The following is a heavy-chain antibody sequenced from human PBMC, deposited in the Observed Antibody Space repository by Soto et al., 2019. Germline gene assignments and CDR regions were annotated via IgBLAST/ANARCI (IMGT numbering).Heavy chain of an antibody. CDR3: VRDRDWAFDI. V-gene: IGHV3-48*02. CDR1: GXALRDYS. D-gene: IGHD3-9*01. CDR2: TGTSRKYT. J-gene: IGHJ4*03. Sequence: QSXGSLRLSCAASGXALRDYSMNWVRQAPGKGLEWVSYTGTSRKYTFYADSVRGRFAISRDDARNSVYLKLKSLRDEDTAVYYCVRDRDWAFDIWGQGTMVTVSS.